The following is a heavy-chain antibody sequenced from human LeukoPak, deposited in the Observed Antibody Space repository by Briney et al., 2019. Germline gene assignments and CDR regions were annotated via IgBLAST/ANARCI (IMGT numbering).Heavy chain of an antibody. CDR3: ARGGPDTIFGVASTKIFDY. J-gene: IGHJ4*02. Sequence: SETLSLTCTVSGGSISSGSYYWSWIRQPAGKGLEWIGRIYTSGSTNYNPSLKSRVTISVDKSKNQFSLKLSSVTAADTAVYYCARGGPDTIFGVASTKIFDYWGQGTLVTVSS. CDR1: GGSISSGSYY. D-gene: IGHD3-3*01. CDR2: IYTSGST. V-gene: IGHV4-61*02.